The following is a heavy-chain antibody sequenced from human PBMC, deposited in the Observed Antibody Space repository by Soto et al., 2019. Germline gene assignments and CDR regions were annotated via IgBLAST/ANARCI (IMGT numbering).Heavy chain of an antibody. Sequence: GGSLRLSCAASGFTFSNAWMSWVRQAPGKGLEWVGRIKSKTDGGTTDYAEPVKGRFTISRDESKNTLYLQMNSLKTEDTAVYYCTTDRELTGDRDAFDIWGQGTMVTVSS. J-gene: IGHJ3*02. CDR2: IKSKTDGGTT. CDR3: TTDRELTGDRDAFDI. D-gene: IGHD7-27*01. CDR1: GFTFSNAW. V-gene: IGHV3-15*01.